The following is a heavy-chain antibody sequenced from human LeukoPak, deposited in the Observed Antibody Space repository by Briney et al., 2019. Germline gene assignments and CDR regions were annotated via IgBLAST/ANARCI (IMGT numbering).Heavy chain of an antibody. Sequence: QPGGSLRPSCAASGFTFSSYWMHWVRQAPGKGLVWVSRINSDGSSTTYADSVKGRFTISRDNAKNTLYLQMNSLRAEDTAVYYCAREPYGDYGDAFDIWGQGTMVTVSS. J-gene: IGHJ3*02. D-gene: IGHD4-17*01. V-gene: IGHV3-74*01. CDR2: INSDGSST. CDR3: AREPYGDYGDAFDI. CDR1: GFTFSSYW.